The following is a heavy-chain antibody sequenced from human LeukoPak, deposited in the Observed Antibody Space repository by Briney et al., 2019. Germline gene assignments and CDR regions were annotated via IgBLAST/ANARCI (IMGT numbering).Heavy chain of an antibody. V-gene: IGHV4-34*01. CDR1: GGSFSGYY. J-gene: IGHJ5*02. D-gene: IGHD3-10*01. CDR2: INHSGSN. Sequence: SETLSLTCAVYGGSFSGYYWSWLRQPPGKGLEWIGEINHSGSNNYNPSLKSRVSTSVDTSKNQFSLNLSSVIAADTAVYYCARKVVRGVICWFDAWGQGTLVTVSS. CDR3: ARKVVRGVICWFDA.